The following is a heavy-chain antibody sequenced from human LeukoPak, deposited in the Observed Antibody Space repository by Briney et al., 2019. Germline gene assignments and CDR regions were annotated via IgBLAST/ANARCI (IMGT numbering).Heavy chain of an antibody. J-gene: IGHJ4*02. Sequence: PGGSLRLSCAASGFTFSTYNMNWVRQAPGKGLEWVSAISGSSDYIYYADSVKGRFTISRDNAKNSLFLQMNSLRAEDTAVYYCARGGPQTPHQHFDHWGQGTLVTVSS. CDR1: GFTFSTYN. CDR2: ISGSSDYI. V-gene: IGHV3-21*01. CDR3: ARGGPQTPHQHFDH.